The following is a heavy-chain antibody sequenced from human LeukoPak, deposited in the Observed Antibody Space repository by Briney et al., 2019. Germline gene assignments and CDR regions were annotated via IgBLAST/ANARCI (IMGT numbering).Heavy chain of an antibody. D-gene: IGHD5-18*01. V-gene: IGHV3-23*01. Sequence: GGSLGLSCTASGFSFTFAMSWVRQAPGKGLEWVSAITHTGGNTYYADSLKGRFTISRDNSKNTLFLQMSSLRPQDTAVYYCAKAVGYTNGPEWGQGTLVTVSS. CDR1: GFSFTFA. J-gene: IGHJ4*02. CDR3: AKAVGYTNGPE. CDR2: ITHTGGNT.